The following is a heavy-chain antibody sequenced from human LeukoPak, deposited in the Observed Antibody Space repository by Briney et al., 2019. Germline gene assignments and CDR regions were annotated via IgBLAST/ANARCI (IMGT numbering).Heavy chain of an antibody. Sequence: GGSLRLSCAASGFTFSGSAIHWVRQSSGKGLEWVGQIDKKDKGYATATAYAASVKGRFTISRDDSINTAYLQKKSLKTEDTALYYCTRDSGTYNWFGPWGQGTLVTVSS. V-gene: IGHV3-73*01. CDR3: TRDSGTYNWFGP. J-gene: IGHJ5*02. CDR2: IDKKDKGYATAT. CDR1: GFTFSGSA. D-gene: IGHD1-26*01.